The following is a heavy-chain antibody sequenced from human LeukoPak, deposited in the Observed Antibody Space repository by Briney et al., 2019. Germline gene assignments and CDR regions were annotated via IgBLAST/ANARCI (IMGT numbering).Heavy chain of an antibody. V-gene: IGHV3-21*01. CDR1: GFTLSSYS. D-gene: IGHD3-22*01. J-gene: IGHJ6*03. CDR2: ISSSSSYI. CDR3: ARETYYYDSSGYFPMDV. Sequence: PGGSLRLSCAASGFTLSSYSINWVRQAPGKGLEWVSSISSSSSYIYYADSVKGRFTISRDNAKNSLYLQMNSLRAEDTAVYYCARETYYYDSSGYFPMDVWGKGTTVTVSS.